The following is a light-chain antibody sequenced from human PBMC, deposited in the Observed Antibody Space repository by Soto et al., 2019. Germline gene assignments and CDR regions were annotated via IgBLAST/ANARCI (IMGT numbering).Light chain of an antibody. CDR2: DAS. V-gene: IGKV1-9*01. CDR1: QGISSY. CDR3: QQPGT. Sequence: QLTQSPSSLSASVGDSVTITCRASQGISSYVAWYKQTPGKAPKPLIHDASTSQSGVPSRFSGSGSTTEFTLTISSLQPEDFATYYCQQPGTFGPGTKVDIK. J-gene: IGKJ3*01.